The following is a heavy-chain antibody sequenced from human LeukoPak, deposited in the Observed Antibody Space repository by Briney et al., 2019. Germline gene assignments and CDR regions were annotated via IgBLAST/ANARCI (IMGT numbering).Heavy chain of an antibody. CDR2: ISGSGGST. CDR1: GFTVSSNY. J-gene: IGHJ4*02. CDR3: AKGDNYYGSGSFDY. V-gene: IGHV3-23*01. Sequence: GGSLRLSCAASGFTVSSNYMSWVRQAPGKGLEWVSAISGSGGSTYDADSVKGRFTISRDNSKNTLYLQMNSLRAEDTAVYRCAKGDNYYGSGSFDYWDQGTLVTVSS. D-gene: IGHD3-10*01.